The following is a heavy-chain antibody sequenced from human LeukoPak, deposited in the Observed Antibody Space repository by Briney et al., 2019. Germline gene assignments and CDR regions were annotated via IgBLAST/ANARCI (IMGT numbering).Heavy chain of an antibody. D-gene: IGHD3-16*01. CDR3: AKGGVGGPGPFDY. CDR1: GFTFSSYW. Sequence: PGESLRLSCAASGFTFSSYWMHWVRQAPGKGLVWVSRINSDGSSTSYADSVKGRFTISRDNAKNTLYLQMNSLKAEDTAVYYCAKGGVGGPGPFDYWGQGTLVTVSS. J-gene: IGHJ4*02. V-gene: IGHV3-74*01. CDR2: INSDGSST.